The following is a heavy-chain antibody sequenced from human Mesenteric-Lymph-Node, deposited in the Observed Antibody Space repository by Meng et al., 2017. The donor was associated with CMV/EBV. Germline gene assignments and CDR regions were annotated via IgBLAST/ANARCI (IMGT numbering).Heavy chain of an antibody. J-gene: IGHJ6*02. CDR2: ISSSSSYI. Sequence: GESLKISCAASGFTFSSYSMNWVRQAPGKGLEWVSSISSSSSYIYYADSVKGRFTISRDNAKNSLYLQMNSLRAEDTAVYYCARVKGRAGDYYYGMDVWGQGTTVTVSS. V-gene: IGHV3-21*01. D-gene: IGHD1-26*01. CDR3: ARVKGRAGDYYYGMDV. CDR1: GFTFSSYS.